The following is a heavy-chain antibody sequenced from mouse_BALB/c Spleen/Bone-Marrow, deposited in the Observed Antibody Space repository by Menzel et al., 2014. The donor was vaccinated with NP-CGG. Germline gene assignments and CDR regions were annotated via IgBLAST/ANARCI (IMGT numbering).Heavy chain of an antibody. J-gene: IGHJ4*01. CDR2: IAPGSGNT. CDR1: GYTFTSYW. V-gene: IGHV1S41*01. CDR3: ARSPMITESYAMDY. Sequence: DPVKPGASVTLSCKASGYTFTSYWLHWIKQRLGQGLEWIGRIAPGSGNTYYNEMFKGKATLTVDTSSSTAYIQLSSLSSEDSPVYFCARSPMITESYAMDYWGQGTSVTVSS. D-gene: IGHD2-4*01.